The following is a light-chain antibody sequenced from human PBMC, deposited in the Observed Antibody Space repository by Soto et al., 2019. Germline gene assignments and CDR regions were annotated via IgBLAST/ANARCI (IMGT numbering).Light chain of an antibody. Sequence: QSALTQPPSASGTPGQRVTISCSGSTSNIESNTVNWYQQVPGTAPKLLIYSNNQRPSGVPDRFSGSKSGTSASLAISGLQSGDEADYFCGAWDDSLNGSVFGIGTKVTVL. CDR1: TSNIESNT. V-gene: IGLV1-44*01. J-gene: IGLJ1*01. CDR2: SNN. CDR3: GAWDDSLNGSV.